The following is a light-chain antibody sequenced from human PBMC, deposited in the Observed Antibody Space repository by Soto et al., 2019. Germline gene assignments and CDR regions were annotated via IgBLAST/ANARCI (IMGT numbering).Light chain of an antibody. J-gene: IGLJ2*01. Sequence: QSALTQPASVSGSLGQSITISCTGTSSDVGGYNYVSWYQQHPGKAPKLMIYDVSNRPSGVSNRFSGSKSGNTASLTISGLQAEDEADYYCSSYTSSSTYVVFGGGTKVTVL. CDR3: SSYTSSSTYVV. CDR1: SSDVGGYNY. V-gene: IGLV2-14*01. CDR2: DVS.